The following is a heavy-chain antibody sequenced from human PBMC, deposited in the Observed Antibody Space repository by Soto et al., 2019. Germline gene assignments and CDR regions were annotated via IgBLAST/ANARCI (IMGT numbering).Heavy chain of an antibody. CDR3: ARDLWGYCGTDCYPLDV. CDR1: GGSISSGGYY. D-gene: IGHD2-21*02. Sequence: PSETLSLTCTVSGGSISSGGYYWSWIRQHTGKGLKWIGYIYYSGSTFYNPSLKSRVTISVDTSKNQFSLKLNSLTAADTAVYYCARDLWGYCGTDCYPLDVWGQGTTVTVSS. CDR2: IYYSGST. J-gene: IGHJ6*02. V-gene: IGHV4-61*08.